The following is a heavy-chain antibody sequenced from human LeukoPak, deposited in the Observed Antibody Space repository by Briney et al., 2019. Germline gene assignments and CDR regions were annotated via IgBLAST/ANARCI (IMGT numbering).Heavy chain of an antibody. V-gene: IGHV3-30*18. Sequence: GRSLRLSCAASGFTFSSYGMHWVRQAPGKGLEWVAVISYDGSNKYYADSVKGRFTISRDNSKNTLYLQMNSLRAEDTAVYYCAKDRGVVVVAAIHPPLMGWGQGTLVTVSS. CDR3: AKDRGVVVVAAIHPPLMG. D-gene: IGHD2-15*01. CDR2: ISYDGSNK. CDR1: GFTFSSYG. J-gene: IGHJ4*02.